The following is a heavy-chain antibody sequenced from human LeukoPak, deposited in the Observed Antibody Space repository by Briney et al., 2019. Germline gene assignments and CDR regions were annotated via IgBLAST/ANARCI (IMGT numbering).Heavy chain of an antibody. J-gene: IGHJ3*02. Sequence: ASVKVSCKVSGYTFTGYYMHWVRQAPGQGLEWMGWINPNSGGTNYAQKFQGRVTMTRDTSISTAYMELSRLRFDDTAVYYCARNFGFGESYDAFDIWGQGTMVTVSS. CDR2: INPNSGGT. V-gene: IGHV1-2*02. CDR1: GYTFTGYY. CDR3: ARNFGFGESYDAFDI. D-gene: IGHD3-10*01.